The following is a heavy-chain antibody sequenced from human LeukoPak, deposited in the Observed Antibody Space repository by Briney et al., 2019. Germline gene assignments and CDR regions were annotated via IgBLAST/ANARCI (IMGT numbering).Heavy chain of an antibody. J-gene: IGHJ4*02. CDR3: SRESGPFCPFGY. V-gene: IGHV4-4*02. Sequence: SGTLSLTCGVSGGSISGTNWWSWVRQPPGQGLEWIGEISLAGQTNYNPSLNGRVTVSLDKSSNQLSLHLTSVTAADTATYFCSRESGPFCPFGYWGQGTLVIVSS. D-gene: IGHD1-26*01. CDR2: ISLAGQT. CDR1: GGSISGTNW.